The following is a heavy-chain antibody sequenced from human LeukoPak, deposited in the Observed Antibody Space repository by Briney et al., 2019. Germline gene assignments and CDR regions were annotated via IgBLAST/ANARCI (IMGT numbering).Heavy chain of an antibody. CDR3: AKAEGYDILTGLDY. CDR1: GFTFSSYA. J-gene: IGHJ4*02. Sequence: GGSLRLSCAASGFTFSSYAMSWVRQAPGKGLEWVSAISGSGGTTYYADSVKGRFTISRDNSKNTLYLQMNSLRTEDTAVYYCAKAEGYDILTGLDYWGQGTLVTVSS. V-gene: IGHV3-23*01. D-gene: IGHD3-9*01. CDR2: ISGSGGTT.